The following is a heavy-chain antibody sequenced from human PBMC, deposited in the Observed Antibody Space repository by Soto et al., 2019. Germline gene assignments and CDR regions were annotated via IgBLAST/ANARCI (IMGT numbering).Heavy chain of an antibody. Sequence: PGESLKISCKGSGYSFTSYWISWVRQMPGKGLEWMGRIDPSDSYTNYSPSLQGHVTISADKSISTAYLQWSSMKASDTAMYYCARQETYYYDSSGYSPNAFDIWGQGTIVTVSS. J-gene: IGHJ3*02. V-gene: IGHV5-10-1*01. D-gene: IGHD3-22*01. CDR3: ARQETYYYDSSGYSPNAFDI. CDR2: IDPSDSYT. CDR1: GYSFTSYW.